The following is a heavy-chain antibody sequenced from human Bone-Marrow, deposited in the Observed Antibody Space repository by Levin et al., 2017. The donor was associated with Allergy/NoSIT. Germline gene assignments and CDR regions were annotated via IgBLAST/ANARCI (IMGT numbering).Heavy chain of an antibody. J-gene: IGHJ6*03. Sequence: ETLSLTCAASGFTFSGSAMHWVRQASGKGLEWVGRIRSKANSYATAYAASVKGRFTISRDDSKNTAYLQMNSLKTEDTAVYYCTRKVLYFDYDYMDVWGKGTTVTVSS. CDR3: TRKVLYFDYDYMDV. CDR1: GFTFSGSA. CDR2: IRSKANSYAT. D-gene: IGHD3-9*01. V-gene: IGHV3-73*01.